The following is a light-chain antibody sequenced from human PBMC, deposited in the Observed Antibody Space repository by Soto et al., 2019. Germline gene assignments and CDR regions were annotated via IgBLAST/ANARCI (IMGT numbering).Light chain of an antibody. CDR1: GSDIAAYNY. Sequence: QSALTQPASVSGSLGQSITISCTGTGSDIAAYNYISWYQQLPGKAPKLMIYQVTIRPSGISNRFSGSKSGNTASLTISGLHAEDEADYYCTSFSSTTSLYVFGTGTKVTVL. V-gene: IGLV2-14*01. CDR2: QVT. J-gene: IGLJ1*01. CDR3: TSFSSTTSLYV.